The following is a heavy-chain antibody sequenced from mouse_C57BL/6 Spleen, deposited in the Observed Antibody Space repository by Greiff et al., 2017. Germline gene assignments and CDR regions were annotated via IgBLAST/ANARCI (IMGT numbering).Heavy chain of an antibody. CDR3: APYYYGSSYGY. V-gene: IGHV1-66*01. D-gene: IGHD1-1*01. Sequence: QVQLKQSGPELVKPGASVKISCKASGYSFTSYYIHWVKQRPGQGLEWIGWIYPGSGNTKYNEKFKGKATLTADTSSSTAYMQLSSLTSEDSAVYYCAPYYYGSSYGYWGQGTTLTVSS. CDR2: IYPGSGNT. J-gene: IGHJ2*01. CDR1: GYSFTSYY.